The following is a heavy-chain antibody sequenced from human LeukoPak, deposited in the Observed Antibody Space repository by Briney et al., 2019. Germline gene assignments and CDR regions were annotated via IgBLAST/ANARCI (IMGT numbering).Heavy chain of an antibody. CDR2: IYGSGERT. D-gene: IGHD6-19*01. CDR3: AKDVVPDSGWDLDH. CDR1: GFTFSTYS. J-gene: IGHJ4*02. V-gene: IGHV3-23*01. Sequence: PGGSLRLSCAASGFTFSTYSMTWVRQAPGKGLEWVSSIYGSGERTFYADSVRGRFTVSRDNSKNTLYLEMNSLRAEDTAVYFCAKDVVPDSGWDLDHWGQGILVTVSS.